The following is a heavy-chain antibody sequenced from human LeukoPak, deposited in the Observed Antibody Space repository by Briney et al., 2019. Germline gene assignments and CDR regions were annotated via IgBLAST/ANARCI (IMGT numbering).Heavy chain of an antibody. V-gene: IGHV3-7*03. CDR1: GFTFSGSW. D-gene: IGHD3-10*01. Sequence: TGGSLRLSCAASGFTFSGSWMSWVRQAPGKGLEWVASINKDGSEKNYVDSLKGRFTISRDNAKNSLYLQMNSLRAEDTAVYYCTRFKLSVVRGIISQPLAYWGQGTLPTVSS. J-gene: IGHJ4*02. CDR3: TRFKLSVVRGIISQPLAY. CDR2: INKDGSEK.